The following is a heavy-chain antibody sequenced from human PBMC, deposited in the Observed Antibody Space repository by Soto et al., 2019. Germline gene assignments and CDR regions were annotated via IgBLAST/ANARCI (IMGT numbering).Heavy chain of an antibody. D-gene: IGHD6-13*01. CDR1: VDSISIYD. CDR3: ARGAIAAQAFDS. CDR2: IYYSGST. J-gene: IGHJ4*02. V-gene: IGHV4-59*13. Sequence: SEALCITGTVSVDSISIYDWSWIRQPPGKELEWIGYIYYSGSTNYNPSLKSRVTISADTSKNQFSLKLRSVTAADTAVYYCARGAIAAQAFDSWGQGTLVTVSS.